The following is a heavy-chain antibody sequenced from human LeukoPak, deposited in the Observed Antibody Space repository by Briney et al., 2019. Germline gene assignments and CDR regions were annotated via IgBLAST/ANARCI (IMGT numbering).Heavy chain of an antibody. J-gene: IGHJ4*02. D-gene: IGHD3-22*01. CDR3: AKDSRDYYYDSSGYYY. V-gene: IGHV3-23*01. Sequence: GGSLRLSCAASGFTFSSYAMSWVRQAPGKGLEWVSAISGSSGSTYYADSVKGRFTISRDNSKNTLYLQMNSLRAEDTAVYYCAKDSRDYYYDSSGYYYWGQGTLVTVSS. CDR1: GFTFSSYA. CDR2: ISGSSGST.